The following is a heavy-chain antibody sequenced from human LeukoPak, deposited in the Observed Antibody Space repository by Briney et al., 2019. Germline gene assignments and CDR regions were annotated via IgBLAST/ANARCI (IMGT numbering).Heavy chain of an antibody. CDR2: ISSSGSPI. Sequence: PGGSLRLSCAASGFSFSDYYMIWIRQAPGKGLEWVSYISSSGSPIYYADSVKGRFTISRDNAKNSLYLQMNSLRVEDTAVYYCARASAGYCSGTRCMAQSGMDVWGQGTTVTVSS. CDR3: ARASAGYCSGTRCMAQSGMDV. J-gene: IGHJ6*02. CDR1: GFSFSDYY. V-gene: IGHV3-11*04. D-gene: IGHD2-2*01.